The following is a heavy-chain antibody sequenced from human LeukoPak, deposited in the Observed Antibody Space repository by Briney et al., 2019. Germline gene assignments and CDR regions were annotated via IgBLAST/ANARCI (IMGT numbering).Heavy chain of an antibody. Sequence: KPSQTLSLTCAVSGGSISSGGYSWSWIRQPPGKGLEWIGYIYHSGSTYYNPSPKSRVTISVDRSKNQFSLKLSSVTAADTAVYYCARGYGDPAGGMDVWGQGTTVTVSS. V-gene: IGHV4-30-2*01. CDR1: GGSISSGGYS. CDR2: IYHSGST. D-gene: IGHD4-17*01. J-gene: IGHJ6*02. CDR3: ARGYGDPAGGMDV.